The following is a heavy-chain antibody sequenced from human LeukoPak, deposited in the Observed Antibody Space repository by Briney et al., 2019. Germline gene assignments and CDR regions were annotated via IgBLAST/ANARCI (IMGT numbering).Heavy chain of an antibody. Sequence: ASVKVSCKASGYTFTTYGVSWLRQAPGQGLEWMGWISAYNGNTIYAQKLQGRVTMTTDTSTSTAYMELRSLRSDDTAVYYCAREYYYDSSGDYWGQGTLVTVSS. D-gene: IGHD3-22*01. V-gene: IGHV1-18*01. CDR2: ISAYNGNT. J-gene: IGHJ4*02. CDR3: AREYYYDSSGDY. CDR1: GYTFTTYG.